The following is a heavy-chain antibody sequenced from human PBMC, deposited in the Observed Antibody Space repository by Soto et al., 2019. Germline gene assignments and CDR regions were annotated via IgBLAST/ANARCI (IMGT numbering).Heavy chain of an antibody. Sequence: GESLKISCKGSGYTFTSYWVGWVRQMPGKGLEWMGILYPGNSDTRYSPSFEGQVTISVDKSISTAYLQWSSLKASDTAVYYCARDSLRFLEWLPNQYNWFDPWGQGTLVTVSS. CDR3: ARDSLRFLEWLPNQYNWFDP. D-gene: IGHD3-3*01. J-gene: IGHJ5*02. CDR1: GYTFTSYW. CDR2: LYPGNSDT. V-gene: IGHV5-51*01.